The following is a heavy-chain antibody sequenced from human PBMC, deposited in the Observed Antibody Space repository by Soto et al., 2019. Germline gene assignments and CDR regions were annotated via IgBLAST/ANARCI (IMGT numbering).Heavy chain of an antibody. Sequence: QITLKESGPTLVKPTQTLTLTCTFSGFSLTTSGMGVGWIRQPPGKALEWLAVIYWDDDKRYSPSLKSRLTLTRDTSTTQVVLTMTNMDPVDTATYDCVHTISTVTTGAIDYWGQGTLVTVSS. J-gene: IGHJ4*02. CDR3: VHTISTVTTGAIDY. CDR1: GFSLTTSGMG. D-gene: IGHD4-17*01. CDR2: IYWDDDK. V-gene: IGHV2-5*02.